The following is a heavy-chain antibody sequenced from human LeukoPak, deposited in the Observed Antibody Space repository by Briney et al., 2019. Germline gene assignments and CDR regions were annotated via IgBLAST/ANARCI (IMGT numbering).Heavy chain of an antibody. CDR3: ARHSSLRLPWYFDY. CDR2: IYPGDSDT. CDR1: GYSFTSYW. D-gene: IGHD5-12*01. J-gene: IGHJ4*02. V-gene: IGHV5-51*01. Sequence: GESLKISXKGSGYSFTSYWIGWVRQRPGKGLEWMGIIYPGDSDTIYSPSFQGQVTISADKHISTAYLQWSSLKASDTAMYYCARHSSLRLPWYFDYWGQGTLVTVSS.